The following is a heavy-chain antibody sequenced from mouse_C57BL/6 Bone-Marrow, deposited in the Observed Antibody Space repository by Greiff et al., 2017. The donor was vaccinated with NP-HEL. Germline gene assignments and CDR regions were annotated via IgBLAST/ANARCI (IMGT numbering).Heavy chain of an antibody. D-gene: IGHD1-1*01. V-gene: IGHV14-2*01. Sequence: EVQLQQSGAELVKPGASVKLSCTASGFNIKDYYMHWVKQRTEQGLAWIGRIDPEDGETQYAPKFQGKATITADTSSNTAYLQLSSLTSEDTAVYYCARGYYGSSYYFDYWGQGTTLTVSS. CDR3: ARGYYGSSYYFDY. J-gene: IGHJ2*01. CDR1: GFNIKDYY. CDR2: IDPEDGET.